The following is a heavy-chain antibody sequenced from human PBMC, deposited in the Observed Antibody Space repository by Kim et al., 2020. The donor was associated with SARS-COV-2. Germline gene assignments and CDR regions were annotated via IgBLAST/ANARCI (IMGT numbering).Heavy chain of an antibody. CDR1: GYTFTSYG. V-gene: IGHV1-18*01. J-gene: IGHJ6*02. CDR3: ARQLAERAFGELSHHYYYYGMDV. CDR2: ISAYNGNT. Sequence: ASVKVSCKASGYTFTSYGISWVRQAPGQGLEWMGWISAYNGNTNYAQKLQGRVTMTTDTSTSTAYMELRSLRSDDTAVYYCARQLAERAFGELSHHYYYYGMDVSVQGTTVTVSS. D-gene: IGHD3-10*01.